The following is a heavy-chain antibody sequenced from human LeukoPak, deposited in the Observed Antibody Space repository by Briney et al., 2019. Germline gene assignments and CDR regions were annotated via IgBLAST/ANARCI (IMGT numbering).Heavy chain of an antibody. V-gene: IGHV3-30-3*01. J-gene: IGHJ5*01. D-gene: IGHD3-10*01. Sequence: GGSLRLSCIASGFTFSSYAMHWVRQAPGKGLEWVAGISYDESNKYYADSVKGRFTISRDNAKNSLYLQMNSLRAEDPAVDYCARVHPRKVRGELTSPCWGEGGLVADS. CDR2: ISYDESNK. CDR3: ARVHPRKVRGELTSPCWGEGGLVADS. CDR1: GFTFSSYA.